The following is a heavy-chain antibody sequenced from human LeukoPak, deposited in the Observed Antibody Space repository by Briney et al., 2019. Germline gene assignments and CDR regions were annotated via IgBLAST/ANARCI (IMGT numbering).Heavy chain of an antibody. CDR1: GFTVSSNY. D-gene: IGHD6-13*01. J-gene: IGHJ6*03. CDR3: ARVEGSSWYGFYYYYMVV. Sequence: QPGGSLRLSCAASGFTVSSNYMSWVRQAPGKGLEWVSVIYSGGSTYYADSVKGRFTISRDNSKNTLYLQMNSLRAEDTAVYYCARVEGSSWYGFYYYYMVVWGKGTTVTVSS. V-gene: IGHV3-53*01. CDR2: IYSGGST.